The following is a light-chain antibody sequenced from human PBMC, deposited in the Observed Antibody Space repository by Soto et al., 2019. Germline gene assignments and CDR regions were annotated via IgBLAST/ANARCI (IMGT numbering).Light chain of an antibody. CDR1: QSVSTF. V-gene: IGKV3-20*01. CDR3: QQYGSSIT. J-gene: IGKJ5*01. CDR2: EAS. Sequence: EIVLTQSPATLSLSPGERATVSCSASQSVSTFLAWYQQRPGQAPRLLISEASNRATGIPDRFSGSGSGTDFTLTISRLEPEDFAVYYCQQYGSSITFGQGTRLEIK.